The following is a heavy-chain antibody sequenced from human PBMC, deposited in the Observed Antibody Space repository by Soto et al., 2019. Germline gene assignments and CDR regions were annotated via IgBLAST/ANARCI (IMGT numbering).Heavy chain of an antibody. J-gene: IGHJ5*02. Sequence: QVQLVQSGAEVRKPGASVKVSCKASGYTFTSYDINWVRQATGQGLEYLGWMSPNSGNTGYVQKFQGRVTMTWDTSITTAYIELSSLRSEDTAVHFCARGVKYGAYSRWFDPWGQGTLVTVSS. V-gene: IGHV1-8*01. CDR1: GYTFTSYD. CDR3: ARGVKYGAYSRWFDP. D-gene: IGHD4-17*01. CDR2: MSPNSGNT.